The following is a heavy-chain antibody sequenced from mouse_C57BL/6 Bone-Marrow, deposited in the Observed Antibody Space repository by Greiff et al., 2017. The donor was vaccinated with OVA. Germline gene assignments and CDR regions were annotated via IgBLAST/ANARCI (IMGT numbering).Heavy chain of an antibody. D-gene: IGHD1-1*01. V-gene: IGHV1-75*01. CDR3: ARCPYYYGSSPLFDY. J-gene: IGHJ2*01. CDR1: GYTFTDYY. CDR2: IFPGSGST. Sequence: QVQLKQSGPELVKPGASVKISCKASGYTFTDYYINWVKQRPGQGLEWIGWIFPGSGSTYYNEKFKGKASLTVDKSSSTAYMLLSSLTSEDSAVYVCARCPYYYGSSPLFDYWGQGTTLTVSS.